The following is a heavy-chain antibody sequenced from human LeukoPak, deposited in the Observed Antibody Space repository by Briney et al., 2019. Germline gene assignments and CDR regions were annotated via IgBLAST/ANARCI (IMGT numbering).Heavy chain of an antibody. Sequence: GGSLRLSCAASGFTFSTYWMNWFRQTPGKGLEWVAKIKADGGEKDHVASVKGRFTISRDNAKNSLYLQMNSLRAEDTAVYYCARDRSFDYWGQGTLVTVSS. CDR1: GFTFSTYW. CDR2: IKADGGEK. J-gene: IGHJ4*02. CDR3: ARDRSFDY. V-gene: IGHV3-7*01.